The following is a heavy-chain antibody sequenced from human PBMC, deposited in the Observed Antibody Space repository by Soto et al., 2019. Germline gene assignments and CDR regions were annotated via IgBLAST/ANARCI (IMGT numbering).Heavy chain of an antibody. J-gene: IGHJ4*02. CDR1: GYPFTSYP. Sequence: ASVKVSCKASGYPFTSYPMHWVRQAPGQRLGWMGWINAGNGDTKYSQKFQGRVTITRDTSASTAYMELSSLRSEDTAVYFCARDWTHYDSSGPGDYWGQGTLVTVSS. V-gene: IGHV1-3*01. CDR3: ARDWTHYDSSGPGDY. D-gene: IGHD3-22*01. CDR2: INAGNGDT.